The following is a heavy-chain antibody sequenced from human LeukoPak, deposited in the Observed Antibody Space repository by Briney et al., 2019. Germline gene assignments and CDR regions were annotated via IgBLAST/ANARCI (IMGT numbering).Heavy chain of an antibody. CDR1: GFTFSSYS. V-gene: IGHV3-21*01. D-gene: IGHD6-13*01. J-gene: IGHJ4*02. CDR3: AIRTPREIAAAGKPPPNNQDY. CDR2: ISSSSSYI. Sequence: GGSLRLSCAASGFTFSSYSMNWVRQAPGKGLEWVSSISSSSSYIYYADSVKGRFTISRDNAKNSLYLQMNSLRAEDTAVYYCAIRTPREIAAAGKPPPNNQDYWGQGTLVTVSS.